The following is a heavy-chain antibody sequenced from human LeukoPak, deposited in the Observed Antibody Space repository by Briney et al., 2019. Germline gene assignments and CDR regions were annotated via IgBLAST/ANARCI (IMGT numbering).Heavy chain of an antibody. CDR1: GGPFRGFY. CDR2: IYYSGST. D-gene: IGHD6-13*01. CDR3: ARDWSGAAHFDY. V-gene: IGHV4-31*11. J-gene: IGHJ4*02. Sequence: PSETLSLTCAVYGGPFRGFYWSWIRQHPGKGLEWIGYIYYSGSTYYNPSLKSRVTISVDTSKNQFSLKLSSVTAADTAVYYCARDWSGAAHFDYWGQGTLVTVSS.